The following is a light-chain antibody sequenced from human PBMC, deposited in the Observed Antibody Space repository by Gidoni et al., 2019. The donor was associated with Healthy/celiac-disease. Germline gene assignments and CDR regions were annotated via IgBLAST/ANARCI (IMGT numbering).Light chain of an antibody. CDR1: SSNIGAGYD. J-gene: IGLJ3*02. V-gene: IGLV1-40*01. Sequence: QAVLTQPPPVSGAPGQRVTISCTGSSSNIGAGYDVHWSQQLPGTAPKLLIYGNSNRPSGVPDRVSGSKSGTSASLAITGLQAEDEADYYCQSYDSSLSGSVFGGGTKLTVL. CDR2: GNS. CDR3: QSYDSSLSGSV.